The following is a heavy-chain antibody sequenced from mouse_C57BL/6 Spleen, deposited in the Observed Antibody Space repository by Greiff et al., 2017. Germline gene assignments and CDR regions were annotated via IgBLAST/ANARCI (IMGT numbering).Heavy chain of an antibody. CDR2: IYPGDGDT. D-gene: IGHD1-1*01. CDR1: GYAFSSSW. V-gene: IGHV1-82*01. J-gene: IGHJ1*03. Sequence: QVQLQQSGPELVKPGASVKISCKASGYAFSSSWMNWVKQRPGKGLEWIGRIYPGDGDTNYNGKFKGKATLTADKSSSPAYMQLSSLTSEDSAVYFCAGSSYWYFDVWGTGTTVTVSS. CDR3: AGSSYWYFDV.